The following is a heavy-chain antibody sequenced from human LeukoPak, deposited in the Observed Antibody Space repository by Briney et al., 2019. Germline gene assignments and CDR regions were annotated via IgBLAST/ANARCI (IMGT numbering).Heavy chain of an antibody. CDR2: ITWNGDKT. J-gene: IGHJ5*02. CDR1: GFKFNDYD. V-gene: IGHV3-20*04. CDR3: ARDPFSSSSNGCYFEGWFDP. Sequence: GGSLRLSCTASGFKFNDYDMSWVRQVPGKGLEWVSGITWNGDKTGYADSVRGRFTISRDNTKKTLYLQMNSLRAEDTAVYYCARDPFSSSSNGCYFEGWFDPWGPGTLVSVSS. D-gene: IGHD2-2*01.